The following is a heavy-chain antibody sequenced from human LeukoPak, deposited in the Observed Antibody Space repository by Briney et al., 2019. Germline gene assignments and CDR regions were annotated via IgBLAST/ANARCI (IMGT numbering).Heavy chain of an antibody. CDR1: GYTFTSYY. CDR2: INPSGGST. J-gene: IGHJ4*02. V-gene: IGHV1-46*01. Sequence: ASVKVSCKASGYTFTSYYMHWVRQAPGQGLEWMGIINPSGGSTSYAQKFQGRVTMTRDTSTSTVYMELSSLRSEDTAVYYYARDFETYCGGDCSDFDYWGQGTLVTVSS. D-gene: IGHD2-21*02. CDR3: ARDFETYCGGDCSDFDY.